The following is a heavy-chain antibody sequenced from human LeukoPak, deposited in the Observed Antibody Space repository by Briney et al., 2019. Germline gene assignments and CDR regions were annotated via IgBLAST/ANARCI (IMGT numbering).Heavy chain of an antibody. Sequence: GSLRLSCAASGFDFSSNWMHWVRHAPGQGLVWVSRIKGDGISTNYADSVKGRFTISRDIAKNTLYLQMNSLRAEDTGVYYCAKDHYWSVDYWGRGTLVTVSS. J-gene: IGHJ4*02. V-gene: IGHV3-74*01. CDR2: IKGDGIST. CDR1: GFDFSSNW. D-gene: IGHD3-3*01. CDR3: AKDHYWSVDY.